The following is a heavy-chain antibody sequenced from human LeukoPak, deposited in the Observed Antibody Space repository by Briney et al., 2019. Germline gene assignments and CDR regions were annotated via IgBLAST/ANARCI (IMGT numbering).Heavy chain of an antibody. Sequence: GPIRLSLPASGCRFGSYGIIWVRPAPGKGLEWVSGISGSGGTTYYADSVKGRFTISRDNSKNYLSLQVSSLRAEDTAVYYCAKTNGYYSDWGQGTLVTVSS. CDR2: ISGSGGTT. CDR3: AKTNGYYSD. V-gene: IGHV3-23*01. J-gene: IGHJ4*02. D-gene: IGHD3-22*01. CDR1: GCRFGSYG.